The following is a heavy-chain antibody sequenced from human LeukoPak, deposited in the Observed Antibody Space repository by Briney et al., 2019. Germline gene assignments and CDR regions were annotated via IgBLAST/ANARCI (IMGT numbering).Heavy chain of an antibody. CDR2: IHTDGSYA. J-gene: IGHJ6*03. D-gene: IGHD6-25*01. V-gene: IGHV3-74*01. Sequence: GGSLRLSCAASVLTFSNYWMHWVRQAPGKGLVWVSRIHTDGSYAAYADSVKGRFTISRDNAKNTVFLQMNSLTAEDTAVYYCARPKFSDYYYYMDVWGRGTTVTVSS. CDR3: ARPKFSDYYYYMDV. CDR1: VLTFSNYW.